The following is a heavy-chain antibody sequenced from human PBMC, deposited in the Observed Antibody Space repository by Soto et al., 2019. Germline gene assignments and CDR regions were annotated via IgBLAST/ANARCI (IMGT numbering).Heavy chain of an antibody. CDR1: GYSFTSYW. Sequence: GESLKISCKGSGYSFTSYWIGWVRQMPGKGLEWMGIIYPGDSDTRYSPSFQGQVTISADKSISTAYLQWSSLKASDTAMYYCAKYQLPRDYYYYGMDVWGQGTTVTSP. D-gene: IGHD2-2*01. CDR3: AKYQLPRDYYYYGMDV. J-gene: IGHJ6*02. CDR2: IYPGDSDT. V-gene: IGHV5-51*01.